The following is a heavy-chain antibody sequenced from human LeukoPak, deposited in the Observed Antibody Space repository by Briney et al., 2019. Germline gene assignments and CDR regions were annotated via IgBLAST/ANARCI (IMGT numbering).Heavy chain of an antibody. CDR2: MNPNSGNT. Sequence: GASVKVSCKASGYTFTSYDINWVRQATGQGLEWMGWMNPNSGNTGYAQQFRGRVTMTRNTSKSTAYMELSSLRSEDTAVYYCARYSGYDADFDDWGQGTLVTVSS. J-gene: IGHJ4*02. CDR3: ARYSGYDADFDD. V-gene: IGHV1-8*01. CDR1: GYTFTSYD. D-gene: IGHD5-12*01.